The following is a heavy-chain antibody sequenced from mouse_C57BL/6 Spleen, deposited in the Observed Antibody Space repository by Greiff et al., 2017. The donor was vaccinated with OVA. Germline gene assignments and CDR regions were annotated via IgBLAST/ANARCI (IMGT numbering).Heavy chain of an antibody. V-gene: IGHV1-82*01. D-gene: IGHD2-4*01. Sequence: LVEPGASVKISCKASGYAFSSSWMNWVKQRPGKGLEWIGRIYPGDGDTNYNGKFKGKATLTADKSSSTAYMQLSSLTSEDSAVYFCAARTIYYDYDEFAYWGQGTLVTVSA. CDR3: AARTIYYDYDEFAY. CDR2: IYPGDGDT. J-gene: IGHJ3*01. CDR1: GYAFSSSW.